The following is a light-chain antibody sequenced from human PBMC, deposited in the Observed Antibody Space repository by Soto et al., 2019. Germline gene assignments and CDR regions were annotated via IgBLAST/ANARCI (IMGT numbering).Light chain of an antibody. V-gene: IGKV3-15*01. J-gene: IGKJ4*01. CDR3: QQYKNWPTLT. Sequence: EIVLTQSPATLSAPPGEGVTLSCRASQSVSSNLAWYQQEPGQAPRLLVYGASTRATGIPARFSGGGSGTEFTLTISSLQSEDFAVYYGQQYKNWPTLTFGGGTKVDIK. CDR1: QSVSSN. CDR2: GAS.